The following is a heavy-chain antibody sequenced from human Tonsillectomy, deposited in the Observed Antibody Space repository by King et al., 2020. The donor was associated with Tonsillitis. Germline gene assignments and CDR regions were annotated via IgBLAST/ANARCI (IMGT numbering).Heavy chain of an antibody. J-gene: IGHJ4*02. CDR1: GYSFTSYW. V-gene: IGHV5-51*01. CDR2: IYPGDSDT. D-gene: IGHD5-12*01. CDR3: ARRVRVARDMVAPFDY. Sequence: QLVQSGAEVKKPGESLKISCKGSGYSFTSYWIGWVRQMPGKGLEWMGIIYPGDSDTRYSPSFQGQVTISADKSISTAYLQWSSLKASDTAMYYCARRVRVARDMVAPFDYWGQGTLVTVSS.